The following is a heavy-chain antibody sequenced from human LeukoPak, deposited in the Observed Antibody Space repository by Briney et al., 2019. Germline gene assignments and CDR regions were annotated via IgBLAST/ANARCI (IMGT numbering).Heavy chain of an antibody. J-gene: IGHJ4*02. Sequence: SETLSLTCTVSGGSISSYYWSWIRQPPGKGPEWIGYIYYSGSTNYNPSLKSRVTISVDTSKNQFSLKLSSVTAADTAVYYCARHILEMAEFDYWGQGTLVTVSS. CDR3: ARHILEMAEFDY. CDR1: GGSISSYY. CDR2: IYYSGST. V-gene: IGHV4-59*01. D-gene: IGHD3-3*01.